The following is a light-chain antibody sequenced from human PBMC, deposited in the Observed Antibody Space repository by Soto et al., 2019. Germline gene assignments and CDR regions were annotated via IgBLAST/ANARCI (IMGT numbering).Light chain of an antibody. CDR1: SGDVGFYDF. CDR2: GVT. Sequence: QSALTQPASMSGSPGRSITISCTGTSGDVGFYDFVSWYQQHPGKVPRLIIYGVTKRPSGVSHRFSGSKSGNTASLTISGLQVEDEADYSCASYTGSSTYVFGGGTKLTVL. J-gene: IGLJ3*02. CDR3: ASYTGSSTYV. V-gene: IGLV2-14*03.